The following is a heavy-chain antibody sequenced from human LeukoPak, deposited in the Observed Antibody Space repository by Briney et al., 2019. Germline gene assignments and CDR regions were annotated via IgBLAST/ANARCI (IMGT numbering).Heavy chain of an antibody. Sequence: SETLSLTCTVSGGSISSYYRSWIRQPAGKGLEWIGRIYTSGSINYNPSLTSRVTMSVDTSKNQISLKLSCVTAADTAVYYCARGCSGGSCGYLWGRGTRVTVSS. J-gene: IGHJ2*01. CDR3: ARGCSGGSCGYL. CDR1: GGSISSYY. D-gene: IGHD2-15*01. V-gene: IGHV4-4*07. CDR2: IYTSGSI.